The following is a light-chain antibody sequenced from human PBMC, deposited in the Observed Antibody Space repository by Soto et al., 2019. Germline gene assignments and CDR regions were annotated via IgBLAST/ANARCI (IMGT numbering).Light chain of an antibody. CDR2: GAS. J-gene: IGKJ4*01. V-gene: IGKV3D-20*02. CDR1: QSVRNSY. CDR3: QQRSNWPT. Sequence: IGMTQSPATLSVSPGERATLSCRASQSVRNSYLAWYQQKSGQAPRLLIYGASITATGIPARFSGSGSGTDFTLTISSLEPEDFAVYYCQQRSNWPTFGGGTNVAIK.